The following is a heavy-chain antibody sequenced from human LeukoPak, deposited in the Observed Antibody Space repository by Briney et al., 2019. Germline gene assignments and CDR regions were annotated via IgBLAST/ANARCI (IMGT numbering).Heavy chain of an antibody. V-gene: IGHV3-7*03. CDR2: IKHDGSEK. CDR3: ATHGSAHYYMDV. Sequence: GGSLRLSCAASGFTFGNFWMTWVRQAPRKGLEWVANIKHDGSEKYYVDSVKGRFTISRDNSKNTLHLQMNSLRAEDTAVYYCATHGSAHYYMDVWGKGTTVTISS. J-gene: IGHJ6*03. D-gene: IGHD2-2*03. CDR1: GFTFGNFW.